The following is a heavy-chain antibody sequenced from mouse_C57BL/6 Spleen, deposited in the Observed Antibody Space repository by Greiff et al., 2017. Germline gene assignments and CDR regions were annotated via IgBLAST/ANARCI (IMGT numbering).Heavy chain of an antibody. CDR3: ARWAATGYFDY. V-gene: IGHV1-69*01. CDR2: IDPSDSYT. CDR1: GYTFTSYW. J-gene: IGHJ2*01. D-gene: IGHD6-1*01. Sequence: QVHVKQPGAELVMPGASVKLSCKASGYTFTSYWMHWVKQRPGPGLEWIGEIDPSDSYTNYNQKFKGKSTLTEDKSSSTAYMQRSSLTSEDSAVYYCARWAATGYFDYWGQGTTLTVSS.